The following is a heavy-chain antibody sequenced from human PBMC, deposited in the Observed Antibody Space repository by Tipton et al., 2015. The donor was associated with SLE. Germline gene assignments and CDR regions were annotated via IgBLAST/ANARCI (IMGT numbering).Heavy chain of an antibody. J-gene: IGHJ5*02. D-gene: IGHD6-13*01. V-gene: IGHV4-59*11. Sequence: TLSLTCTVSGGSISSPYWSWIRHPPGKGLEWIGYIYYCGSTNYNPSLKSRVTISVDTSKNQFSLKLSSVTAADTAVYYCARDRGSSWHNWFDPWGQGTLVTVSS. CDR1: GGSISSPY. CDR3: ARDRGSSWHNWFDP. CDR2: IYYCGST.